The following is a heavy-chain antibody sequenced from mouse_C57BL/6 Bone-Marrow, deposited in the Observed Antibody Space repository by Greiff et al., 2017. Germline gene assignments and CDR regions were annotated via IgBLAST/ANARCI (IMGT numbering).Heavy chain of an antibody. CDR1: GFTFSSYA. Sequence: EVQLVESGGGLVKPGGSLKLSCAASGFTFSSYAMSWVRQTPEKRLEWVATISDGGSYTYYPDNVKGRFTISRDNAKNNLYLQMSHLKSEDTAMYYCARVSTMVTPYAMDYWGQGTSVTVSS. CDR2: ISDGGSYT. D-gene: IGHD2-1*01. V-gene: IGHV5-4*01. CDR3: ARVSTMVTPYAMDY. J-gene: IGHJ4*01.